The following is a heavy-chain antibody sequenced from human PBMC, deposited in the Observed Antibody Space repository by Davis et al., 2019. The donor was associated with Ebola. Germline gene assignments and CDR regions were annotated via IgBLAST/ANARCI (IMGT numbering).Heavy chain of an antibody. CDR3: ARDLGTAMATE. V-gene: IGHV1-69*04. Sequence: AASVKVSCKASGGTFSTYAIDWARQAPGQGLEWMGRIIPMLGIPNYAQRFQGRVTITADKSTSTAYMELSSLRSEDTAMYYCARDLGTAMATEWGQGTLVTVSS. J-gene: IGHJ4*02. CDR2: IIPMLGIP. CDR1: GGTFSTYA. D-gene: IGHD5-18*01.